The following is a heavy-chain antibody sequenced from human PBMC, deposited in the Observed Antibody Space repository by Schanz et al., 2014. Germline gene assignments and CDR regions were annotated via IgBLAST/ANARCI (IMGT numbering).Heavy chain of an antibody. CDR2: LTEGGGGT. D-gene: IGHD2-21*02. V-gene: IGHV3-23*01. CDR1: GFNFNTYA. J-gene: IGHJ6*03. Sequence: EVQLLESGGGLAQPGGSLRLACAASGFNFNTYAMSWVRQAPGKGLEWVSGLTEGGGGTYYTDAVKGRFTISRDNAKNSLYLQMNGLRAEDTAVFYCARPSDSSWYMDVWGKGTTVTVSS. CDR3: ARPSDSSWYMDV.